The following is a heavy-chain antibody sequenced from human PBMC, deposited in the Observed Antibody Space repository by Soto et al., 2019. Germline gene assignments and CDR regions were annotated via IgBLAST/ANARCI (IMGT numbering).Heavy chain of an antibody. Sequence: EVQLVESGGGLVQPGGSLRLSCVVSGFTFSGHWMSWVRQAPGKGLEWVANINQDGSEKDYVDSVKGRFTISRDNARNSLYLQVNNVRAEDTAVYYCARDGVAAGLYLDLWGQGTLVTVSS. CDR1: GFTFSGHW. CDR3: ARDGVAAGLYLDL. D-gene: IGHD2-15*01. V-gene: IGHV3-7*01. CDR2: INQDGSEK. J-gene: IGHJ4*02.